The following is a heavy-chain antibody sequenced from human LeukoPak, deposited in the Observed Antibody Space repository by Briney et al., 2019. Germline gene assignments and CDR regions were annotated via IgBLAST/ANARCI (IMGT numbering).Heavy chain of an antibody. CDR3: AKTRPLDSSSWSHGDY. J-gene: IGHJ4*02. D-gene: IGHD6-13*01. V-gene: IGHV3-21*01. CDR1: GFTFSSYS. Sequence: GGSLRLSCAASGFTFSSYSMNWVRQAPGKGLEWVSSISSSSSYIYNADSVKGRFTISRDNAKNSLYLQMNSLRAEDTAVYYCAKTRPLDSSSWSHGDYWGQGTLVTVSS. CDR2: ISSSSSYI.